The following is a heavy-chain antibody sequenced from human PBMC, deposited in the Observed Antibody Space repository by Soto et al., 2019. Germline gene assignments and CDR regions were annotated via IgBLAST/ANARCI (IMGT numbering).Heavy chain of an antibody. CDR3: ASLLSVCYEDYYYMDV. J-gene: IGHJ6*03. D-gene: IGHD3-16*01. Sequence: QVQLVETGGGLVKPGGSLRLSCAASGFAFKEYSMTWIRQAPGKGLAWVSLMSGSGITIHYADSMKGRFTISRDNAKNSLFLQMDSLRADDTAVYYCASLLSVCYEDYYYMDVWGKGTTFTVSS. CDR1: GFAFKEYS. CDR2: MSGSGITI. V-gene: IGHV3-11*01.